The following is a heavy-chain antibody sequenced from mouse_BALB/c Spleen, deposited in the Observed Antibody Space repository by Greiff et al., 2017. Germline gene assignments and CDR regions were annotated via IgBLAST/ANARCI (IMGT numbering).Heavy chain of an antibody. V-gene: IGHV1-77*01. CDR3: ARFLITTPFYY. J-gene: IGHJ2*01. CDR2: IYPGSGNT. CDR1: GYTFTDYY. D-gene: IGHD2-4*01. Sequence: QVQLKESGAELARPGASVKLSCKASGYTFTDYYINWVKQRTGQGLEWIGEIYPGSGNTYYNEKFKGKATLTADKSSSTAYMQLSSLTSEDSAVYFCARFLITTPFYYWGQGTTLTVSS.